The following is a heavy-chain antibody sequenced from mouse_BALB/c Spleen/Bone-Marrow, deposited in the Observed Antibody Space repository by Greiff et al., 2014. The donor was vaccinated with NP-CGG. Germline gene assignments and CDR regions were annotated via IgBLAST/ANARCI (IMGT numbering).Heavy chain of an antibody. CDR2: IYPRNVNT. D-gene: IGHD2-3*01. Sequence: QVQLQQSGPELVKPGASVRMSCKASGYTFATYYIHWVKQRPGQGLEWIGWIYPRNVNTNYNEKFRGKATLTADKSSSTASEDSAVYFCARWLLPYYAMDYWGQGTSVTVSS. CDR1: GYTFATYY. V-gene: IGHV1S56*01. CDR3: ARWLLPYYAMDY. J-gene: IGHJ4*01.